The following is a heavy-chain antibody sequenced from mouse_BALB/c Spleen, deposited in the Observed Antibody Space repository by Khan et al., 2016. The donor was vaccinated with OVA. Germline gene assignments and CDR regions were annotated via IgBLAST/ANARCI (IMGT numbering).Heavy chain of an antibody. CDR3: ARTARIKY. CDR1: GYSITSGYG. CDR2: ISYSGST. D-gene: IGHD3-3*01. Sequence: VQLQESGPGLVKPSQSLSLTCTVTGYSITSGYGWNWIRQFPGNKLEWMGYISYSGSTNYNPSLKSRISITRDTSKNQFFLQLNSVTTENTATYYCARTARIKYWGQGTTLTVSS. V-gene: IGHV3-2*02. J-gene: IGHJ2*01.